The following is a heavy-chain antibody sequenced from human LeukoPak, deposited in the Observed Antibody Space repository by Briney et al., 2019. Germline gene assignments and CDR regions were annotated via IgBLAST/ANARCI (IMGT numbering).Heavy chain of an antibody. V-gene: IGHV3-15*01. Sequence: GGSLRLSCVASGFTFTNAWMSWVRQAPGKGLEWVGRIKSKTDGGTTHYAAPVKGTFTISRDDSQNTLYLQMNSLKTEDTAVYYCTTVGNYYYHMDVWGKGTTVTVSS. J-gene: IGHJ6*03. CDR2: IKSKTDGGTT. CDR1: GFTFTNAW. CDR3: TTVGNYYYHMDV.